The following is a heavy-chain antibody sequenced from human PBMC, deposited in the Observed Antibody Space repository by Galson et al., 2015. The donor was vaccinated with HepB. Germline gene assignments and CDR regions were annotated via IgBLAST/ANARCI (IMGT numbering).Heavy chain of an antibody. V-gene: IGHV5-10-1*01. CDR1: GYSFTNYW. J-gene: IGHJ6*02. D-gene: IGHD5-24*01. CDR2: VDPSDSYS. Sequence: QSGAEVKKPGESLRISCKGSGYSFTNYWISWVRQMPGKGLEWMGRVDPSDSYSDCSPSFQGHVSISVDKSISTAYLQWSSLKASDTAIYYCARLRGHDAYIGVYGMDVWGLGTTVTVSS. CDR3: ARLRGHDAYIGVYGMDV.